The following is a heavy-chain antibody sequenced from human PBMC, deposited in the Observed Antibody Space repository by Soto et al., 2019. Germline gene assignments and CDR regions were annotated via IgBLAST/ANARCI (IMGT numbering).Heavy chain of an antibody. CDR1: GFTFSSYS. J-gene: IGHJ4*02. CDR2: ISSSSSYI. CDR3: VKGRTVDY. Sequence: PGGSLRLSCAASGFTFSSYSMNWVRQAPGKGLEWVSSISSSSSYIYYADSVKGRFTISRDNAKNSLYLQMNRLRAEDTAVYFCVKGRTVDYWGQGTLVTVSS. V-gene: IGHV3-21*04.